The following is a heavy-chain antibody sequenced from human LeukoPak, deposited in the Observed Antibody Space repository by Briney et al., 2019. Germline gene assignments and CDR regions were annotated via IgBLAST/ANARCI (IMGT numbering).Heavy chain of an antibody. CDR2: INHSGST. D-gene: IGHD4-23*01. J-gene: IGHJ3*02. CDR1: GGSFSGYY. Sequence: SETLSLTCAVYGGSFSGYYWSWIRQPPGKGLEWIGEINHSGSTNYSPSLKSRVTISVDTSKNQFSLKLSSVTAADTAVYYCARRKTLRWKEVGAFDIWGQGTMVTVSS. CDR3: ARRKTLRWKEVGAFDI. V-gene: IGHV4-34*01.